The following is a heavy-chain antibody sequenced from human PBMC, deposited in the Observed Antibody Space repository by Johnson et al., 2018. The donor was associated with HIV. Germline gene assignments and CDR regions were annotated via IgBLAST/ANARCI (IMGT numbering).Heavy chain of an antibody. V-gene: IGHV3-11*04. CDR1: GFSFSDYY. Sequence: QMLLVESGGGLVKPGGSLRLSCTISGFSFSDYYMSWFRQAPGKGLEWLSYISVTGSVIYYADSVKGRFTISRDNTKNSVYLQMNSPTAEDTAVYYGARESLTTSDAFDMWGQGTMVTVSS. J-gene: IGHJ3*02. CDR2: ISVTGSVI. CDR3: ARESLTTSDAFDM. D-gene: IGHD1-1*01.